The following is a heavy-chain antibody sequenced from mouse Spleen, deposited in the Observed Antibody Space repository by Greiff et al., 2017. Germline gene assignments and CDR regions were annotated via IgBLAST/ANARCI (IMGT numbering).Heavy chain of an antibody. D-gene: IGHD2-4*01. Sequence: VQLQQSGAELVKPGASVKLSCTASGFNIKDTYMHWVKQRPEQGLEWIGRIDPANGNTKYDPKFQGKATITADTSSNTAYLQLSSLTSEDTAVYYCARREMITTDGLDYWGQGTTLTVSS. CDR2: IDPANGNT. J-gene: IGHJ2*01. CDR3: ARREMITTDGLDY. CDR1: GFNIKDTY. V-gene: IGHV14-3*02.